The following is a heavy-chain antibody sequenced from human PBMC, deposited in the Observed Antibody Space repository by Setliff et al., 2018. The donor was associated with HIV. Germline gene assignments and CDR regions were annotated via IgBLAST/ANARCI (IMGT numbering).Heavy chain of an antibody. J-gene: IGHJ6*03. CDR1: GGTFSNSA. V-gene: IGHV1-69*05. CDR2: IIPMYGTP. CDR3: ARGEVIIDSYYYMNV. Sequence: SVKVSCKTSGGTFSNSAINWVRQAPGQGLEWMGGIIPMYGTPQYAQKFQGRVTITTDESTSTAYMDLSSLRYEDTAIYYCARGEVIIDSYYYMNVWGKGTTVTVSS.